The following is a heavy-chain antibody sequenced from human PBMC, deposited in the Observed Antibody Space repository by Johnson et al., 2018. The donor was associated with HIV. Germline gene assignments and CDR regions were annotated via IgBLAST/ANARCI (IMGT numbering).Heavy chain of an antibody. CDR3: ALDGRRGYSYDWGHDAFDI. CDR1: GFIFSSYG. D-gene: IGHD5-18*01. V-gene: IGHV3-30*19. CDR2: ISFDGSNK. Sequence: VQLVESGGGVVQPGRSLRLSCVASGFIFSSYGMHWVRQAPGKGLEWVAFISFDGSNKYYADSVKGRFTISRDNAKNSLYLQMNSLRVEDTAVYYCALDGRRGYSYDWGHDAFDIWGQGTMVTVSS. J-gene: IGHJ3*02.